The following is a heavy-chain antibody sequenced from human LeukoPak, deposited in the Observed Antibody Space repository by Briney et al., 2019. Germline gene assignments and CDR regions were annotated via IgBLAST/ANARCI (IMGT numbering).Heavy chain of an antibody. CDR3: ARRVVVPAAPYYFDY. D-gene: IGHD2-2*01. CDR2: ISYDGSNK. V-gene: IGHV3-30-3*01. J-gene: IGHJ4*02. Sequence: GGSLRLSCAASGFTFSSYAMNWVRQAPGKGLEWVALISYDGSNKNYADSVKGRFTISRDNSKNTLYLQMNSLRAEDTAVYYCARRVVVPAAPYYFDYWGQGTLVTVSS. CDR1: GFTFSSYA.